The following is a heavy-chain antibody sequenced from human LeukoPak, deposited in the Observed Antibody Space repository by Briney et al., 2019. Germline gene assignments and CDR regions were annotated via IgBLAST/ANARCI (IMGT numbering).Heavy chain of an antibody. Sequence: SETLSLTCTVSGGSISSSSYYWGWIRQPPGKGLEWIGSIYYSGSTYYNPSLKSRVTISVDTSKNQFSLKLSSVTAADTAVYYCAREPVTTVTTSDAFDIWGQGTMVIVSS. CDR1: GGSISSSSYY. CDR2: IYYSGST. CDR3: AREPVTTVTTSDAFDI. D-gene: IGHD4-17*01. V-gene: IGHV4-39*07. J-gene: IGHJ3*02.